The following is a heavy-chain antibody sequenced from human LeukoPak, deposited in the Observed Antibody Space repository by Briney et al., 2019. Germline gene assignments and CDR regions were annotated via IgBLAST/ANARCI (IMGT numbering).Heavy chain of an antibody. CDR3: AEAEYYDILTGYSLDY. Sequence: PGRSLRLSCAASGFTFDDYAMHWVRQAPGKGLEWVSGISWNSGSIGYADSVKGRFTISRGNAKNSLYLQMNSLRAEDTALYYCAEAEYYDILTGYSLDYWGQGTLVTVSS. CDR2: ISWNSGSI. V-gene: IGHV3-9*01. J-gene: IGHJ4*02. CDR1: GFTFDDYA. D-gene: IGHD3-9*01.